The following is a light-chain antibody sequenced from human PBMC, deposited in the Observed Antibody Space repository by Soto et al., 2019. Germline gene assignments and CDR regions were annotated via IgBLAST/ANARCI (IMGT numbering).Light chain of an antibody. CDR1: QSVSSSY. CDR3: QQYGSSPLT. CDR2: GAS. J-gene: IGKJ4*01. V-gene: IGKV3-20*01. Sequence: EIVLTQSPGTLSLSPGERATLSCRASQSVSSSYLARYQQKPGQAPRLLIYGASSRATGIPDRFSGSGSGTDFPLTISRLEPEDFAVYYCQQYGSSPLTFGGGPKVEIK.